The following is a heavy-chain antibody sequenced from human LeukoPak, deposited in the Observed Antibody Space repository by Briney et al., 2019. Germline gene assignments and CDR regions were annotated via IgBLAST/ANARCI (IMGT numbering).Heavy chain of an antibody. D-gene: IGHD2-15*01. J-gene: IGHJ4*02. V-gene: IGHV3-9*01. CDR2: ISWNSGSI. CDR1: GFTFDDYA. CDR3: ARGSWGLYCSGGSCYFPYDY. Sequence: PGGSLRLSCAASGFTFDDYAMHWVRQAPGKGLEWVSGISWNSGSIGYADSVKGRFTISRDNAKNSLYLQMNSLRAEDTAVYYCARGSWGLYCSGGSCYFPYDYWGQGTLVTVSS.